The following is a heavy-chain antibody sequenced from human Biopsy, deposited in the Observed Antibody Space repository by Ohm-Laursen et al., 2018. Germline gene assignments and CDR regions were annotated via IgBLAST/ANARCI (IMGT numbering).Heavy chain of an antibody. CDR3: ARRGSGVYFPTVFDF. CDR1: VVSINGGRGY. Sequence: SQTLPLTWTVSVVSINGGRGYWTGIRQHTGRGVEGIGNIVCRPNTSYNPSLKSRVTISVDTSKNQFTLKLSSVTAADTAVYYCARRGSGVYFPTVFDFWGQGALVTVSS. D-gene: IGHD2-15*01. J-gene: IGHJ4*02. V-gene: IGHV4-31*02. CDR2: IVCRPNT.